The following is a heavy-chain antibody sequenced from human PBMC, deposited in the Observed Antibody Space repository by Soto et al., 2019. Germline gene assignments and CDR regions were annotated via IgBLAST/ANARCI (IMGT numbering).Heavy chain of an antibody. CDR2: IFAGGGST. CDR1: VFTFSNYA. CDR3: AKDLIRGDGYIDFDY. Sequence: RGSLILSCAPSVFTFSNYAMFWVRQAPVKGLEWFSTIFAGGGSTYYADSVKGRFTISRDNSKNILFLQMDSLRAEDTAVYFCAKDLIRGDGYIDFDYWGQGTLVTVSS. J-gene: IGHJ4*02. D-gene: IGHD3-10*01. V-gene: IGHV3-23*01.